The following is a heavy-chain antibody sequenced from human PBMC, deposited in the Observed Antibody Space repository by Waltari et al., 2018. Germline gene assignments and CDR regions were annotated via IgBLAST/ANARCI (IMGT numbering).Heavy chain of an antibody. Sequence: QVQLQESGPGLVKPSETLSLTCTVSGGSISSYYWSWIRQPPGKGLEWIGYIYYSGSTNYNPSCKSRVTISVDTSKNQFSLKLSSVTAADTAVYYCARLTAYYYYYYMDVWGKGTTVTVSS. CDR2: IYYSGST. CDR3: ARLTAYYYYYYMDV. CDR1: GGSISSYY. V-gene: IGHV4-59*01. D-gene: IGHD5-18*01. J-gene: IGHJ6*03.